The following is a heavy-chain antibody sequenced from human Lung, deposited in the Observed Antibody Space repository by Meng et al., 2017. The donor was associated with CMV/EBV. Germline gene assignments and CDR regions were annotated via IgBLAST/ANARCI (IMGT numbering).Heavy chain of an antibody. Sequence: QVHLEESGPGLVKPSGTLSLTCGVSGVSISSNIRWTWVRQPPGKGLEWIEDIDDSGGTNYNPSLNSRISISLDKSKNYFSLKVNSVTAADTAVYYCARGKQDAWELLAYWGQGALVTVSS. CDR1: GVSISSNIR. J-gene: IGHJ4*02. CDR2: IDDSGGT. V-gene: IGHV4-4*02. D-gene: IGHD1-26*01. CDR3: ARGKQDAWELLAY.